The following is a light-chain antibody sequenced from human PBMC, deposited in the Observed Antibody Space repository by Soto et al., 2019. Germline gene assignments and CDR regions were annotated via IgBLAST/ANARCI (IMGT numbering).Light chain of an antibody. CDR2: EVS. Sequence: QSALPQPASVSGSPGQSISISCTGTSSDVGGYNYVSWYQQHPGKAPKLMIDEVSNRPSGVSNRFSGSKSGNTASLTISGLPTEEEADYYCCSYTSRSTPYLFGTGTKLTVL. CDR3: CSYTSRSTPYL. V-gene: IGLV2-14*01. CDR1: SSDVGGYNY. J-gene: IGLJ1*01.